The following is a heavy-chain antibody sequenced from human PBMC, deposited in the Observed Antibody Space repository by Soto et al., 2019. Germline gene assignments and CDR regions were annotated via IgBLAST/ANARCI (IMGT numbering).Heavy chain of an antibody. D-gene: IGHD2-2*01. CDR2: INPNSGGT. J-gene: IGHJ6*02. CDR1: GYTFTGYY. CDR3: ARGQYCSSTSCYYYYYYGMDV. Sequence: ASVKVSCKASGYTFTGYYIHWVRQAPGQGLEWMGWINPNSGGTNYAQKFQGWVTMTRDTSISTAYMELSRLRSDDTAVYYCARGQYCSSTSCYYYYYYGMDVWGQGTTVTVSS. V-gene: IGHV1-2*04.